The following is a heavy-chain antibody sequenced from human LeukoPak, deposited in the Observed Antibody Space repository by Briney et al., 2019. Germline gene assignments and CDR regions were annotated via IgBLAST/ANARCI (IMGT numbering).Heavy chain of an antibody. D-gene: IGHD3-9*01. Sequence: GGSLRLSCAASGFTVSSNYMNWVRQAPGKGLEWVANIKEDGSEKYYVDSVKGRFTISRDNAKNSLYLQMNSLRAEDTAVYYCARDSRYYDILTVKYYFDYWGQGTLVTVSS. CDR3: ARDSRYYDILTVKYYFDY. J-gene: IGHJ4*02. V-gene: IGHV3-7*03. CDR1: GFTVSSNY. CDR2: IKEDGSEK.